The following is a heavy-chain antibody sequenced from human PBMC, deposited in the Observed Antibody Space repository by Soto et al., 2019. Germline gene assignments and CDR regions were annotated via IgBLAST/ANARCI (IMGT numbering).Heavy chain of an antibody. D-gene: IGHD1-1*01. V-gene: IGHV3-23*01. CDR2: ISDRGDTT. J-gene: IGHJ4*02. CDR1: GVTISRDA. Sequence: QPGGSLRLSCAASGVTISRDAMSWVRQAPGKGLEWVAAISDRGDTTHYADSVKGRFTISRGTSKNTLYLQMNSLRAEDTAVYYCAKDKPGTTSFDYWGRGTLVTVSS. CDR3: AKDKPGTTSFDY.